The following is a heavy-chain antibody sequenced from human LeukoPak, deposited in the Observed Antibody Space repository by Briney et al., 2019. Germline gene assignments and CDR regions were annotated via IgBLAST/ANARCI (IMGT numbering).Heavy chain of an antibody. D-gene: IGHD3-16*01. CDR2: IYYSGST. Sequence: SETLSLTCTVSGGSISSYYWSWIRQPPGKGLEWIGYIYYSGSTNYNPSLKSRVTISVDTSKNQFSLKLSSVTAADTAVYYCARAPTFGGVILWFDPWGQGTLVTVSS. CDR1: GGSISSYY. V-gene: IGHV4-59*01. J-gene: IGHJ5*02. CDR3: ARAPTFGGVILWFDP.